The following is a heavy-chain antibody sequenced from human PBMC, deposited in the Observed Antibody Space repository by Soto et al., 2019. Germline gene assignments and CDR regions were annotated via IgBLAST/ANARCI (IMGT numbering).Heavy chain of an antibody. CDR1: GKAFTSFW. J-gene: IGHJ3*01. CDR3: AKQDDRGALEL. V-gene: IGHV5-51*01. Sequence: GESLKISCKISGKAFTSFWVVWVRQMPGSGLEWMGNIYPGDSDTRYTPPFQGQVTISADKSTNTAYLQWHSLQASDTALYYCAKQDDRGALELWGQGTKVTVSS. CDR2: IYPGDSDT. D-gene: IGHD3-22*01.